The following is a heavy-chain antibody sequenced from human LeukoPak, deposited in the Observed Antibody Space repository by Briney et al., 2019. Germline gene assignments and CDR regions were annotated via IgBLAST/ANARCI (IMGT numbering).Heavy chain of an antibody. J-gene: IGHJ5*02. CDR1: GGSFSCYY. Sequence: SETLSLTRAVYGGSFSCYYWSWIRQPPGKGLEWSGEINHSGSTNYNPSLKSRVIISVDTSKNQFSLKLSSVTAADTAVYYSARAPVRAARRNWFDAWGQGTLVTVSS. V-gene: IGHV4-34*01. D-gene: IGHD6-6*01. CDR2: INHSGST. CDR3: ARAPVRAARRNWFDA.